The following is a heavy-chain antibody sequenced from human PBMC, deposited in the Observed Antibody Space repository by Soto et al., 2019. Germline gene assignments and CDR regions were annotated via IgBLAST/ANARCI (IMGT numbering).Heavy chain of an antibody. D-gene: IGHD3-3*01. CDR3: ARSTIFGVVSTPPQNDY. J-gene: IGHJ4*02. V-gene: IGHV1-18*01. CDR2: ISAYNGNT. CDR1: GYTFTSYG. Sequence: QVQLVQSGAEVKKPGASVKVSCKASGYTFTSYGISWVRQAPGQGLEWMGWISAYNGNTNYAQKLQGRVTMTTHTATSTAYMELRSLRYDDTAVYYCARSTIFGVVSTPPQNDYWGQGTLVTVSS.